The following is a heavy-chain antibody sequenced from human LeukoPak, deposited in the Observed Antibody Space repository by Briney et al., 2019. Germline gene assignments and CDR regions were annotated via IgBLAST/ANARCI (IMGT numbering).Heavy chain of an antibody. CDR1: GFTFSSYS. CDR2: INSSSSTI. J-gene: IGHJ4*02. Sequence: GGSLRLSCAASGFTFSSYSMNWVRQAPGKGLEWVSYINSSSSTIYYADSVKGRFTISRDNAKNSLYLQMNSLRAEDTAVYYCARAVVRGRFDYWGQGTLVTVSS. D-gene: IGHD3-10*01. CDR3: ARAVVRGRFDY. V-gene: IGHV3-48*01.